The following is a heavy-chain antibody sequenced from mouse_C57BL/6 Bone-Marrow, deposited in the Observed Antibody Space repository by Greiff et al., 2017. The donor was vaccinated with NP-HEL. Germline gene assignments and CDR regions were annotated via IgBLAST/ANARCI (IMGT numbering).Heavy chain of an antibody. Sequence: VQLQQSGPVLVKPGASVKMSCKASGYTFTDYYMNWVKQSHGKSLEWIGVINPYNGGTSYNQKFKGKATLTVDKSSSTAYMERNSLTSEDSAVYYCARGDYHYWYFDVWGTGTTVTVSS. CDR3: ARGDYHYWYFDV. CDR2: INPYNGGT. D-gene: IGHD2-4*01. V-gene: IGHV1-19*01. CDR1: GYTFTDYY. J-gene: IGHJ1*03.